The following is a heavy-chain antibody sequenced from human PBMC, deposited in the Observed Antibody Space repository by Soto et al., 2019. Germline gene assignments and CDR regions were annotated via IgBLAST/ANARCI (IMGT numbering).Heavy chain of an antibody. V-gene: IGHV4-39*01. CDR1: GGSISSSTYY. CDR2: MYYTGNK. CDR3: ARRSSSSLGSLFDP. Sequence: PSETLSLTCTVSGGSISSSTYYWDWIRQPPGKGLEWIGAMYYTGNKNYNPSFEGRVTMSVDTSKNQFSLKLSSVTPTDTAVYYCARRSSSSLGSLFDPWGRGILGTVS. J-gene: IGHJ5*02. D-gene: IGHD6-6*01.